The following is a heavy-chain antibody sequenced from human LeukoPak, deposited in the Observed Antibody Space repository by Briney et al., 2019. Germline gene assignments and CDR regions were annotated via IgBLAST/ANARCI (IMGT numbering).Heavy chain of an antibody. J-gene: IGHJ4*02. V-gene: IGHV1-2*02. Sequence: ASVKVSCRASGYTFTGYYIHWVRQAPGQGLEWMGWINPNTGDTNYAQKLQGRVTMTRDTSISTAYMELSRLTSDDTAVCYCARDDHWGLGDYWGQGTLVTVSS. D-gene: IGHD3-16*01. CDR1: GYTFTGYY. CDR2: INPNTGDT. CDR3: ARDDHWGLGDY.